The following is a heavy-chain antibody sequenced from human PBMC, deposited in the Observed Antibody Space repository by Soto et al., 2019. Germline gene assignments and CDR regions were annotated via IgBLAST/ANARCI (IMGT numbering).Heavy chain of an antibody. CDR3: ATRGMDV. Sequence: GGSLRPSCAASGFPFSSYWMRWVRQAPGKGLEWVANIKQDGSEKYYVDSVKGRFTISRDNAKNSLYLQMNSLRAEDTAVYYCATRGMDVWGKGTTVTVSS. CDR2: IKQDGSEK. V-gene: IGHV3-7*05. CDR1: GFPFSSYW. J-gene: IGHJ6*04.